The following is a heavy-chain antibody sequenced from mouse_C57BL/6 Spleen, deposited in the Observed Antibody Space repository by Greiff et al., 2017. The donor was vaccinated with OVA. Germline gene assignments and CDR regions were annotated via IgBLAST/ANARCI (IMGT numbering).Heavy chain of an antibody. CDR3: ARRVYGYYAMDY. CDR1: GYTFTDYN. V-gene: IGHV1-18*01. Sequence: EVQLQQSGPELVKPGASVKIPCKASGYTFTDYNMDWVKQSHGKSLEWIGDINPNNGGTIYNQKFKGKATLTVDKSSSTAYMELRSLTSEDTAVYYCARRVYGYYAMDYWGQGTSVTVSS. J-gene: IGHJ4*01. CDR2: INPNNGGT. D-gene: IGHD1-1*02.